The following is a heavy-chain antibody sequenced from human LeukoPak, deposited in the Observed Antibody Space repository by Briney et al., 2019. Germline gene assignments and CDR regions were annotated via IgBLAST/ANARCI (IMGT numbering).Heavy chain of an antibody. CDR3: ARGGYYGSGSYLGY. J-gene: IGHJ4*02. CDR1: GGTFSSYA. V-gene: IGHV1-69*04. Sequence: ASVKVSCKASGGTFSSYAISWVRQAPGQGLEWMGRIIPILGIANYAQKFQGRVTITADKSTSTAYMELSSLRSEDTAVYYCARGGYYGSGSYLGYWGQGTLVTVSS. D-gene: IGHD3-10*01. CDR2: IIPILGIA.